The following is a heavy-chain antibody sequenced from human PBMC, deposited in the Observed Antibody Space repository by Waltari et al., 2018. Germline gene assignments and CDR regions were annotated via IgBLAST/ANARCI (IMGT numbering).Heavy chain of an antibody. CDR3: ARYTGYGMDV. J-gene: IGHJ6*02. Sequence: EMQLVESGGGLVQPGGSLRLSCAASGFAFSRYDIYWVRQAAGKGLECVSGIYTTGDTYYPGSVKGRFTISRENAKNSLDLQMNNLRPGDTGVYYCARYTGYGMDVWGQGTTVTVSS. V-gene: IGHV3-13*01. D-gene: IGHD5-18*01. CDR2: IYTTGDT. CDR1: GFAFSRYD.